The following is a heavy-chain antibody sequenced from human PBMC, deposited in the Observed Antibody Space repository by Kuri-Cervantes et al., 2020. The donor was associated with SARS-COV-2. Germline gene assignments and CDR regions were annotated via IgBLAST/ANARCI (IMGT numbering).Heavy chain of an antibody. CDR2: IYYSGST. CDR3: ASYVVVPAAPLDY. Sequence: SETLSLTCTVSGGSISSSSYYWSWIRQPSGKGLEWIGSIYYSGSTYYNPSLKSRVTISVDTSKNQFSLKLITVTAADTAVYYCASYVVVPAAPLDYWGQGTLVTVSS. D-gene: IGHD2-2*01. J-gene: IGHJ4*02. CDR1: GGSISSSSYY. V-gene: IGHV4-39*01.